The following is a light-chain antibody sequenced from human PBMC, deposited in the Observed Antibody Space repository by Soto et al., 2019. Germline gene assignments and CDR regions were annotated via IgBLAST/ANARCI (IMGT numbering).Light chain of an antibody. Sequence: QSVLTQPPPASGTPGQRVTISCSGGSSNIGRDNVNWYQHFPGTAPKVLIYRNNQRPSGVPDRFSGSKSGTSASLAISGLQSEDEADYYCAVWDGSLNGWVFGGGTKLTVL. V-gene: IGLV1-44*01. CDR1: SSNIGRDN. CDR3: AVWDGSLNGWV. J-gene: IGLJ3*02. CDR2: RNN.